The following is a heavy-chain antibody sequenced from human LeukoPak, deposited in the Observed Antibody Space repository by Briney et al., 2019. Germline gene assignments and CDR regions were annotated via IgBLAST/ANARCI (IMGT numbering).Heavy chain of an antibody. CDR2: ISGSGGST. CDR3: AKASFDVLMVYAIGYYYMDV. V-gene: IGHV3-23*01. D-gene: IGHD2-8*01. J-gene: IGHJ6*03. Sequence: GGSLRLSCAASGFTFSSYAMSWVRQAPGKGLEWVSAISGSGGSTYYADSVKGRFTISRDNSKNTLYLQMNSLRAEDTAVYYCAKASFDVLMVYAIGYYYMDVWGKGTTVTVSS. CDR1: GFTFSSYA.